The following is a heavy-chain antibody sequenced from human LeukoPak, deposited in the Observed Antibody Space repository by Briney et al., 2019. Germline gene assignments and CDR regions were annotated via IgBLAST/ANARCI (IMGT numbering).Heavy chain of an antibody. CDR2: MNPNSGNT. CDR1: GGTFSSYD. J-gene: IGHJ4*02. D-gene: IGHD3-10*01. V-gene: IGHV1-8*02. CDR3: ARAKRLSINMVRGALYYFDY. Sequence: ASVKVSCKASGGTFSSYDINWVRQATGQGLEWMGWMNPNSGNTGYAQKFQGRVTMTRNNSISTAYMELSRLRSEDTAVYSCARAKRLSINMVRGALYYFDYWGQGTLVTVSS.